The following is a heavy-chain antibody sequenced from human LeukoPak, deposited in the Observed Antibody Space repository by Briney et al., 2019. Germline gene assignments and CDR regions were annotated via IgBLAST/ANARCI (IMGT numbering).Heavy chain of an antibody. J-gene: IGHJ6*03. V-gene: IGHV1-69*05. Sequence: SVKVSCKASGGTFSSYAISWVRQAPGQGLGWMGGIIPIFGTANYAQKFQGRVTITTDESTSTAYMELSSLRSEDTAVYYCARQQLYYYYMDVWGKGTTVTVSS. D-gene: IGHD1-1*01. CDR3: ARQQLYYYYMDV. CDR1: GGTFSSYA. CDR2: IIPIFGTA.